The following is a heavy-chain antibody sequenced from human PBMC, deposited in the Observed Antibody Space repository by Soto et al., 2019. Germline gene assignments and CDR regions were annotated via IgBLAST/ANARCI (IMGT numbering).Heavy chain of an antibody. V-gene: IGHV1-18*01. CDR1: GYTFINYG. D-gene: IGHD6-13*01. CDR3: ARDGPHIPAVGDV. Sequence: ASVKVSCKASGYTFINYGVSWVPQAPGQGLEWMGWISAYNGDKKYAQNVQGRVTLTTDTSTSTAYMEMRTLRSDDTAAYYCARDGPHIPAVGDVWGQGXTVTVYS. J-gene: IGHJ6*02. CDR2: ISAYNGDK.